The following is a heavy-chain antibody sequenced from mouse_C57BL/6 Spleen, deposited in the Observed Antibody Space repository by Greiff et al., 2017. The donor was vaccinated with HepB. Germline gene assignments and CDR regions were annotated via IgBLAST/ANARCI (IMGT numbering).Heavy chain of an antibody. V-gene: IGHV5-4*03. Sequence: EVMLVESGGGLVKPGGSLKLSCAASGFTFSSYAMSWVRQTPEKRLEWVATISDGGSYTYYPDNVKGRFTISRDNAKNNLYLQMSHLKSEDTAMYYCARGGSSGYNFDYWGQGTTLTVSS. J-gene: IGHJ2*01. CDR1: GFTFSSYA. D-gene: IGHD3-2*02. CDR2: ISDGGSYT. CDR3: ARGGSSGYNFDY.